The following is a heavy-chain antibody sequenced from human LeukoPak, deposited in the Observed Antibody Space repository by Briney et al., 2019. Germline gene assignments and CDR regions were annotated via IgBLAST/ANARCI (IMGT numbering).Heavy chain of an antibody. CDR2: INPNSGGT. CDR3: ARDVRGYDILTGYYWFDP. CDR1: GYTFTGYY. Sequence: GASVKVSCKASGYTFTGYYMHWVRQAPGQGLEWMGWINPNSGGTNYAQKFQGRVTMTRDTSISTAYMELSSLRSEDTAVYYCARDVRGYDILTGYYWFDPWGQGTLVTVSS. V-gene: IGHV1-2*02. D-gene: IGHD3-9*01. J-gene: IGHJ5*02.